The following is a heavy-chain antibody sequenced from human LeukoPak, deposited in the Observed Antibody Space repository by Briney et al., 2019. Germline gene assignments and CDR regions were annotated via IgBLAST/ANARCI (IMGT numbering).Heavy chain of an antibody. CDR3: ARDCSSYSCYGSIDY. Sequence: GEALKISCKGSGYIFTSYWIVWVRQMAGKGLEWMVIIYPGDSDTRYSPSFQGQVTISADKSISTAYLQWSSLKASDTAMYYCARDCSSYSCYGSIDYWGQGTLVTVSS. J-gene: IGHJ4*02. CDR2: IYPGDSDT. CDR1: GYIFTSYW. V-gene: IGHV5-51*01. D-gene: IGHD2-2*01.